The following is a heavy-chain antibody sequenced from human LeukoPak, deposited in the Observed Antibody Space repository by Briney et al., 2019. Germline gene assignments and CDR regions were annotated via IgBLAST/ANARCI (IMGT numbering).Heavy chain of an antibody. CDR3: ASPLLQDSSGYPLYYFDY. Sequence: SETLSLTCTVSGGSISSSSYYWGWIRRPPGKGLECFGSIYYSGSPYYNPSPKSRVTISVDTSKNQFSLKLNSVTAADTAVYYCASPLLQDSSGYPLYYFDYWGQGTLVTVSS. CDR1: GGSISSSSYY. D-gene: IGHD3-22*01. V-gene: IGHV4-39*01. J-gene: IGHJ4*02. CDR2: IYYSGSP.